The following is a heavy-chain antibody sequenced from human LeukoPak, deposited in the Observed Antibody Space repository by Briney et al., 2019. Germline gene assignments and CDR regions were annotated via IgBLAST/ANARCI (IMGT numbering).Heavy chain of an antibody. D-gene: IGHD6-19*01. CDR3: ARAVAGTHWFDP. CDR1: GFTLTYYD. J-gene: IGHJ5*02. V-gene: IGHV3-13*01. Sequence: GGSLRLSCAASGFTLTYYDMHWVRQATGKGLEWVSGIDIPGNTYYPDSVKGRFTMSRESAKNSLYLQMNSLRAGDTAVYYCARAVAGTHWFDPWGQGTLVTVSS. CDR2: IDIPGNT.